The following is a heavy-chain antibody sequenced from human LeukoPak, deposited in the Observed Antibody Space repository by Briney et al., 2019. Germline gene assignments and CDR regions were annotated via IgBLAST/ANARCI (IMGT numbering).Heavy chain of an antibody. CDR1: GDSFATYW. D-gene: IGHD1-1*01. CDR2: IYLGDSDT. V-gene: IGHV5-51*01. CDR3: VRHRNWNYDY. Sequence: GESLKISCKGSGDSFATYWSGWVRQMPGKGLEWMGIIYLGDSDTRYSPSFQGQVTISADKSINTAYLQWSSLKASDTAMYYCVRHRNWNYDYWGQGTLVTVSS. J-gene: IGHJ4*02.